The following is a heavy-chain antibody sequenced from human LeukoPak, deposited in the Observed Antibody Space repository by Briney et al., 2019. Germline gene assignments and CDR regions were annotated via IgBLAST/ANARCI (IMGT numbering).Heavy chain of an antibody. CDR3: ARGDSELDY. Sequence: GGSLRLSCAASGFTFSSYSMNWVRQAPGKGLEWVSYISSSGSSIYYADSVKGRFTISRDNAKNSLYLKMNSLRAEDTAVYYCARGDSELDYWGQRTLVTVSS. J-gene: IGHJ4*02. CDR2: ISSSGSSI. V-gene: IGHV3-48*04. D-gene: IGHD2-15*01. CDR1: GFTFSSYS.